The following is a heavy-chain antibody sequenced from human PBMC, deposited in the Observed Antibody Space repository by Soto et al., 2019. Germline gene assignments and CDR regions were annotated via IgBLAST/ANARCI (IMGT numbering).Heavy chain of an antibody. CDR2: IIPMYGIA. V-gene: IGHV1-69*12. CDR3: AGEVGGTGFHL. D-gene: IGHD1-26*01. Sequence: QVQLVQSGGEVKKPGSSVRVSCRTSGGTFKNYGFSWVRQAPGQGLEWMGGIIPMYGIANYGQIFQGRLTITADESTNTAYMDLSSLNSEDTAVYYCAGEVGGTGFHLWGQGTQVTVSS. CDR1: GGTFKNYG. J-gene: IGHJ5*02.